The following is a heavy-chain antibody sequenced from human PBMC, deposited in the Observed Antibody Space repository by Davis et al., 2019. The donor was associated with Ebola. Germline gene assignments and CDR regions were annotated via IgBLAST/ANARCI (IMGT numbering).Heavy chain of an antibody. V-gene: IGHV4-59*01. CDR3: ARVGSCSSTSCYLGLDY. CDR1: GGSISSYY. CDR2: IYYSGST. Sequence: SETLSLTCTASGGSISSYYWSWIRQPPGKGLEWIGYIYYSGSTNYNPSLKSRVTISVDTSKNQFSLKLSSVTAADTAVYYCARVGSCSSTSCYLGLDYWGQGTLVTVSS. J-gene: IGHJ4*02. D-gene: IGHD2-2*01.